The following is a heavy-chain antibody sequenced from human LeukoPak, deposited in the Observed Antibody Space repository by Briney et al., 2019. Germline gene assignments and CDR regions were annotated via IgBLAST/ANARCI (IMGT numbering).Heavy chain of an antibody. V-gene: IGHV3-48*04. J-gene: IGHJ4*02. Sequence: GGSLRLSCAASGFIFSSYSMNWVRQAPGKGLEWVSCISSSRTTIFYTDSVKGRFTISRDDAKNSLYLQMNSLRAEDTAVYYCASGSRDGYNYRFDYWGQGTLVTVS. D-gene: IGHD5-24*01. CDR1: GFIFSSYS. CDR3: ASGSRDGYNYRFDY. CDR2: ISSSRTTI.